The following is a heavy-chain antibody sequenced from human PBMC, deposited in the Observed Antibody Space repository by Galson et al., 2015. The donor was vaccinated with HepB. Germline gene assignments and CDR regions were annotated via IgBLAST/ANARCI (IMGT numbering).Heavy chain of an antibody. CDR2: INPSGGST. CDR3: ARELYSGYDSYHYYYGMDV. Sequence: SVKVSCKASGYTFTSYYMHWVRQAPGQGLEWMGIINPSGGSTSYAQKFQGRVTMTRDTSTSTVYMELSSLRSEDTAVYYCARELYSGYDSYHYYYGMDVWGQGTTVTVSS. J-gene: IGHJ6*02. V-gene: IGHV1-46*01. CDR1: GYTFTSYY. D-gene: IGHD5-12*01.